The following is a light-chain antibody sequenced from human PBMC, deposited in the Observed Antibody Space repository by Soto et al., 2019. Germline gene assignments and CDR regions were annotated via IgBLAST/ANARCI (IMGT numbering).Light chain of an antibody. CDR1: SSDVGGYNY. CDR2: EVT. V-gene: IGLV2-8*01. Sequence: QSALTQPPSASGSPVQSVTISCTGTSSDVGGYNYVSWYQQHPGEAPKLMVYEVTKRPSGVPDRFSGSKSGNTASLTVSGLQAEDEADYYCSSYAGSNNLVFGGGTQLTVL. J-gene: IGLJ3*02. CDR3: SSYAGSNNLV.